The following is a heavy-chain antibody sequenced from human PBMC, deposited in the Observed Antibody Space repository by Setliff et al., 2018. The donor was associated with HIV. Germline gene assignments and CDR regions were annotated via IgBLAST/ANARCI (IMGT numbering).Heavy chain of an antibody. D-gene: IGHD3-10*01. CDR3: ASFYGDYGY. J-gene: IGHJ4*01. CDR1: GFTFSNAW. CDR2: IGSSNHGI. Sequence: GGSLRLSCAASGFTFSNAWMSWVRQAPGKGLDWVAHIGSSNHGIHYTASVQGRFTVSRDNANNLLFLQTNNLRDEDTAVYYCASFYGDYGYWGHGTQVTVS. V-gene: IGHV3-11*03.